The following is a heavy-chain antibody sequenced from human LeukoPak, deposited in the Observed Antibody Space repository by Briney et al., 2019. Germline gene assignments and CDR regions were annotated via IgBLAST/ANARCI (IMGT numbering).Heavy chain of an antibody. CDR1: GGSISSSSYY. J-gene: IGHJ5*02. CDR3: ARHLGSYSSSWRGWFDP. D-gene: IGHD6-13*01. Sequence: KSSETLSLTCTVSGGSISSSSYYWGWVRQPPGKGLEWIGSIYYSGSTYYNPSLKSRVTISVDTSKNQFSLKLSSVTAADTAVYYCARHLGSYSSSWRGWFDPWGQGTLVTVSS. CDR2: IYYSGST. V-gene: IGHV4-39*01.